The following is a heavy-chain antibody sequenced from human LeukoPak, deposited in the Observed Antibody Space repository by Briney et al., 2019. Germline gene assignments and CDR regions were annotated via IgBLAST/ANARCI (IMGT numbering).Heavy chain of an antibody. Sequence: PSETLSLTCAVYGGSFSGYYWSWIRQPPGKGLEWIGEINHSGSTNYNPSLKSRVTISVDTSKNQFSLKLSSVTAADTAVYYCARGRILTGRALVYWGQGTLVTVSS. V-gene: IGHV4-34*01. CDR3: ARGRILTGRALVY. D-gene: IGHD3-9*01. CDR1: GGSFSGYY. CDR2: INHSGST. J-gene: IGHJ4*02.